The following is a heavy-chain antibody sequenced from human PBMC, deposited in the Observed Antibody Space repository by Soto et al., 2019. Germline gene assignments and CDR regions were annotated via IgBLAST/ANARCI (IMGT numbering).Heavy chain of an antibody. CDR1: GGSISSDSYY. V-gene: IGHV4-39*01. CDR2: IYYSGST. D-gene: IGHD6-19*01. Sequence: PSETLSLTCXVSGGSISSDSYYWCWIRQPPGKGLEWIGSIYYSGSTYYNPSLKSRVTISVDTSKNQFSLKLTSVTAADTAVYHCARLFQGKTVAGNFGYWGQGTLVTVSS. J-gene: IGHJ4*02. CDR3: ARLFQGKTVAGNFGY.